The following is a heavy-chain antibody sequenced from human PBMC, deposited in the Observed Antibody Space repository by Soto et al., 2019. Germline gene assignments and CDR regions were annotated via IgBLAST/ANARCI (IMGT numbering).Heavy chain of an antibody. CDR3: ASIVTIYKDSHGVDV. J-gene: IGHJ6*02. V-gene: IGHV2-70*01. CDR2: IDWDGDK. D-gene: IGHD3-3*01. CDR1: GFSLTTSETC. Sequence: SGPALVNPTQTLTLTCTVSGFSLTTSETCVSWIRQPPGKALEWLALIDWDGDKFYSTSLRSRLTISKDTSKNQVVLTMTNMDHVDTATYYCASIVTIYKDSHGVDVWGQGTTVTV.